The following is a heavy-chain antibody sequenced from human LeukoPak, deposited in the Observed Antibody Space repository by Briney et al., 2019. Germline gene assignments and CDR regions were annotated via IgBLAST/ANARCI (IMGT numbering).Heavy chain of an antibody. Sequence: SEILSLTCTVSGGSISSYYWSWIRQPPGKELEWIGNIYYSGSTNYNPSLKSRVTISVDTSKNQFSLKLSSVTAADTAVYYCTRGSIAYYYMDVWGKGTTVTISS. CDR2: IYYSGST. D-gene: IGHD3-22*01. J-gene: IGHJ6*03. CDR1: GGSISSYY. V-gene: IGHV4-59*01. CDR3: TRGSIAYYYMDV.